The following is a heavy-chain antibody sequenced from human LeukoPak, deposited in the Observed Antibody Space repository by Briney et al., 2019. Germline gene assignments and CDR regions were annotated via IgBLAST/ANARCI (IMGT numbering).Heavy chain of an antibody. CDR2: INSDGSST. J-gene: IGHJ3*02. CDR1: GFTFRNHW. V-gene: IGHV3-74*01. Sequence: GGSLRLSCTASGFTFRNHWMHWVRQAPGKGLVWVSRINSDGSSTSYADSVKGRFTISRDNAKNTLYLQMNSLRAEDTAVYYCARGPSIFDAFDIWGQGTMVTVSS. CDR3: ARGPSIFDAFDI.